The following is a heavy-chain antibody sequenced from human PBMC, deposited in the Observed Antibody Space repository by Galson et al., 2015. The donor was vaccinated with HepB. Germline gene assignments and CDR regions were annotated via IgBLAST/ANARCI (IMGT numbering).Heavy chain of an antibody. V-gene: IGHV1-2*02. D-gene: IGHD6-13*01. CDR2: INPKSGDT. Sequence: SVKVSCKASGSTFTGYYIHWVRQAPGQGLEWMGWINPKSGDTNYAQKFQGRVTMTRDTSITTAYMELSRLRSDDTAVYYCARVSDSNNGYIGEVVWFDPWGQGTLVTVSS. CDR1: GSTFTGYY. CDR3: ARVSDSNNGYIGEVVWFDP. J-gene: IGHJ5*02.